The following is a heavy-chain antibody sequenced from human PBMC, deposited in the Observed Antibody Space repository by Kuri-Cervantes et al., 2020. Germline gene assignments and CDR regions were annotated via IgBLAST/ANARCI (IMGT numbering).Heavy chain of an antibody. D-gene: IGHD6-13*01. CDR1: GFTFSSYS. CDR3: ARDHSRTWFLHFDY. V-gene: IGHV3-21*01. Sequence: GGSLRLSCAASGFTFSSYSMNWVRQAPGKGLEWVSSISSSSSYIYYADSVKGRFTMSRDNSKNTLYLQMDSLRAEDTAVYYCARDHSRTWFLHFDYWGQGTLVT. CDR2: ISSSSSYI. J-gene: IGHJ4*02.